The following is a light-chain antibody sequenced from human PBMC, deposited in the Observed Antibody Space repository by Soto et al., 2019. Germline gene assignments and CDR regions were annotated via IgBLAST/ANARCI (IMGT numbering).Light chain of an antibody. CDR2: EVN. V-gene: IGLV2-14*01. J-gene: IGLJ1*01. CDR3: CSFTSSNTHV. Sequence: QSALTQPASVSGSPGQSITVSCTGSSSDFGDDKYVSWYQQQPGKVPKLILFEVNKRPSGVSGRFSGSKSGNTASLTISGLQAEDEADYYCCSFTSSNTHVFGTGTKLTVL. CDR1: SSDFGDDKY.